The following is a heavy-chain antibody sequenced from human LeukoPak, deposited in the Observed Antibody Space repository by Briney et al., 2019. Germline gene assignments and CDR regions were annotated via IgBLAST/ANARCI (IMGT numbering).Heavy chain of an antibody. CDR3: ARNLWFGESSDAFDM. V-gene: IGHV1-2*02. Sequence: GASVKVSCKASGYSFTGHYMHWVRQAPGQGLEWIGWINPKSGDTNYAQRFQGRVTMTRDTSISTAYMDMSSLRSDDTAVYYCARNLWFGESSDAFDMWGQGTMVTVSS. CDR2: INPKSGDT. D-gene: IGHD3-10*01. J-gene: IGHJ3*02. CDR1: GYSFTGHY.